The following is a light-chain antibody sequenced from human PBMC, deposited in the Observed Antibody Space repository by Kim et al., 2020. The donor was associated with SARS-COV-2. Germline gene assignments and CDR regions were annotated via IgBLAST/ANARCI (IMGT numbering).Light chain of an antibody. CDR3: QQYHDASST. J-gene: IGKJ1*01. CDR2: GTS. CDR1: QSVRSGS. V-gene: IGKV3-20*01. Sequence: EIVLTQSPGTLSLSAGEGATVSCRASQSVRSGSVAWYQQKPGQTPRLLIYGTSNRATGIPDRFSGSGSGTDFTLTITRLEPEDFAVYYCQQYHDASSTFGQGTKVYIK.